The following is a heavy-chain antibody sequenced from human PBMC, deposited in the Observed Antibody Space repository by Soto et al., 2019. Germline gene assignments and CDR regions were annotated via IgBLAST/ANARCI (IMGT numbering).Heavy chain of an antibody. CDR1: GFTFNVYG. CDR3: ARVRDPHLDHYGLDV. J-gene: IGHJ6*02. CDR2: LIPTYDAP. V-gene: IGHV1-69*06. Sequence: QVQLVQSGAEVRNPGSSVKVSCKTSGFTFNVYGIHWVRQAPGQGLEGVGGLIPTYDAPYYARKFLGRVTITADKSTTTVHLELHSLRSEDTAVYFCARVRDPHLDHYGLDVWGQGTTVTVS.